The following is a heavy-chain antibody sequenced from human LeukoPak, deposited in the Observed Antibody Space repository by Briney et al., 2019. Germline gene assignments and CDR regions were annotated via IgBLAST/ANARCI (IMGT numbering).Heavy chain of an antibody. CDR1: GYTFTSYD. V-gene: IGHV1-8*01. Sequence: ASVKVSCKASGYTFTSYDINWVRQATGQGLEWMGWMNPNSGNTGYAQKFQGRVTMTRNTSISTAYMELSSLRAGDTAVYYCARGHVIAAAVSWGQGTLVTVSS. CDR3: ARGHVIAAAVS. J-gene: IGHJ4*02. D-gene: IGHD6-13*01. CDR2: MNPNSGNT.